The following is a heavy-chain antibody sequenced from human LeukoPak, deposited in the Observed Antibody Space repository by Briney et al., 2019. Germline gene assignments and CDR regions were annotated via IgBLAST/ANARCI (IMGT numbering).Heavy chain of an antibody. J-gene: IGHJ5*02. Sequence: PSETLSLTCAVYGGSFSGYYWSWIRQPPGKGLEWIGEINHSGSTNYNPSLKSRVTISVDTSKNQFSLKLSSVTAADTAVYYCARGPGLWFDPWGQGTLVTVSS. CDR1: GGSFSGYY. CDR2: INHSGST. CDR3: ARGPGLWFDP. V-gene: IGHV4-34*01.